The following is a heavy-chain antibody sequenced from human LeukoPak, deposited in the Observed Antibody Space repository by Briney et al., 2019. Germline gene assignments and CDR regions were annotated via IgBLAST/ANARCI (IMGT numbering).Heavy chain of an antibody. J-gene: IGHJ4*02. CDR1: GGSISSYY. CDR2: IYTSGCT. D-gene: IGHD6-13*01. CDR3: ARQVLGIAAAGTWDY. V-gene: IGHV4-4*07. Sequence: SETLSLTCTVSGGSISSYYWSWIRQPAGKGLEWIGRIYTSGCTNYNPSLKSRVTMSVDTSKNQFSLRLSSVTAADTAVYYCARQVLGIAAAGTWDYWGQGTLVTVSS.